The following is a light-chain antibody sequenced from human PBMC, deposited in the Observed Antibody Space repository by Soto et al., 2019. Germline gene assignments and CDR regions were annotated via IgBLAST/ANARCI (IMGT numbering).Light chain of an antibody. CDR2: GAS. V-gene: IGKV1-39*01. CDR3: QQSYSNPVT. Sequence: DIQMTQSPSSLSASVGDRVTITCRASQSISTYLNWYQQTPGKAPKLLIDGASSLQSGVPSTFTGSGSGTDFTLTISSLQPEDFATYYCQQSYSNPVTFGHGTKVDIK. CDR1: QSISTY. J-gene: IGKJ3*01.